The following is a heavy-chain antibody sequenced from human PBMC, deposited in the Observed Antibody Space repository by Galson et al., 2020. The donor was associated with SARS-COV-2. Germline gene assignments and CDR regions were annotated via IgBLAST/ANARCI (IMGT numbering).Heavy chain of an antibody. CDR3: ARVGRESGHDYHDAFDI. Sequence: GESLKISCAASGFIFSDYYMTWVRQAPGKGLEWIAYISNGVPRPSYADSVRGRFTISRDNAKKSVTLQMDSLRAEDTALYYCARVGRESGHDYHDAFDIWGQGTMVTVSS. D-gene: IGHD3-16*01. CDR2: ISNGVPRP. J-gene: IGHJ3*02. CDR1: GFIFSDYY. V-gene: IGHV3-11*01.